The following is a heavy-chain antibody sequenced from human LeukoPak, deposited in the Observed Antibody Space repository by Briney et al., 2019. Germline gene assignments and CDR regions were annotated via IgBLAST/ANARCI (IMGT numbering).Heavy chain of an antibody. CDR2: IYSGGST. V-gene: IGHV3-53*01. CDR1: GFPVSSNY. CDR3: ARVGVGDYFDF. J-gene: IGHJ4*02. D-gene: IGHD3-10*01. Sequence: PGGSLRLSCAASGFPVSSNYMSWVRQAPGKGLEWVSVIYSGGSTHYADSVKGRFTISRDNSKNTLYLQMNSLRAEDTAVYYCARVGVGDYFDFWGQGTLVTVSS.